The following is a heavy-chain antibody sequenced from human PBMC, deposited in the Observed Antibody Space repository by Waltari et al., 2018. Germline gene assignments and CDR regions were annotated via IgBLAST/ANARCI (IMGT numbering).Heavy chain of an antibody. J-gene: IGHJ6*02. CDR1: GGSISSSNW. CDR3: AREAETTTFSSDHYYYYGMDV. CDR2: IYHSGST. Sequence: QVQLQESGPGLVKPSGTLSLTCAVSGGSISSSNWWSWVRQPPGKGLEWIGEIYHSGSTNYNPSFKSRVTISVDKSKNQCYLKLNSVTAADTAVYYCAREAETTTFSSDHYYYYGMDVWGQGTTVTVSS. V-gene: IGHV4-4*02. D-gene: IGHD1-1*01.